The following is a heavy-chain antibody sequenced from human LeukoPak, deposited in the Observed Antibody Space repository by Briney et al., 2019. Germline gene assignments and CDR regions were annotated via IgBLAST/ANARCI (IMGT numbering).Heavy chain of an antibody. CDR1: GGSISNYY. D-gene: IGHD5-12*01. CDR3: ASHSGYDLNWFDP. J-gene: IGHJ5*02. Sequence: SSETLSLTCSVSGGSISNYYWSWIRQPPGKGLEWIGEITHSGSTNYNPSLKSRVTISVDTSKNQFSLKLSSVTAADTAVYYCASHSGYDLNWFDPWGQGTLVTVSS. V-gene: IGHV4-34*01. CDR2: ITHSGST.